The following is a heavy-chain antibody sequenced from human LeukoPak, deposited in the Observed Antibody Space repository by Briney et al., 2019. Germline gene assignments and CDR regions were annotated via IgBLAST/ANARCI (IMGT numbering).Heavy chain of an antibody. J-gene: IGHJ4*02. CDR2: IRSKANSYAT. D-gene: IGHD6-13*01. V-gene: IGHV3-73*01. Sequence: GGSLRLSCAASGFTFSGSAMHWVRQASGKGLEWVGRIRSKANSYATAYAASVKGRFTISRDDSKNTAYLQMNSLKTEDTAVYYCTRLGIAAAGENDYWGQGTLVTVSS. CDR3: TRLGIAAAGENDY. CDR1: GFTFSGSA.